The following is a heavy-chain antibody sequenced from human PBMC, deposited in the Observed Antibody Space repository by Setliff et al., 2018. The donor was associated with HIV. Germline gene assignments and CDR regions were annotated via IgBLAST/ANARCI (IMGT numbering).Heavy chain of an antibody. CDR3: ARELEGGPFDY. CDR2: INPNGGST. J-gene: IGHJ4*02. D-gene: IGHD1-1*01. Sequence: ASVKVSCKASGYTFTGYYMHWVRQAPGQGLEWMGIINPNGGSTTYAQKFQGRVTMTRDTSTSTVYMELSSLRSEDTAVYYCARELEGGPFDYWGQGTLVTVSS. V-gene: IGHV1-46*01. CDR1: GYTFTGYY.